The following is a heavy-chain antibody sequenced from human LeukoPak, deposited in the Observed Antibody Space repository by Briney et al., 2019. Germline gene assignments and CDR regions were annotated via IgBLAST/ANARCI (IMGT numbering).Heavy chain of an antibody. Sequence: ASVKVSCKASGYTFTGYYIHWFRQAPGHGLEWVGWIDPNRGGTNYAQKFQGRVTTTSDTSITTAYMELSSLISDDTPVYYCARYILASNFFDPWGQGTLVTVSS. J-gene: IGHJ5*02. CDR1: GYTFTGYY. CDR3: ARYILASNFFDP. D-gene: IGHD2-15*01. V-gene: IGHV1-2*02. CDR2: IDPNRGGT.